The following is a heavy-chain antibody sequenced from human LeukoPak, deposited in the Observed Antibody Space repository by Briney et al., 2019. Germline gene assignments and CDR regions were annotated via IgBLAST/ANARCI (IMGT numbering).Heavy chain of an antibody. J-gene: IGHJ5*02. CDR3: ARQAPESGCSSTSCYFGP. CDR1: GGSISSISYY. V-gene: IGHV4-39*01. D-gene: IGHD2-2*01. Sequence: SQTLSLTCPVSGGSISSISYYWGWLRQPPGKGLEWIGSIYYRGSTYYNPSLKSRVTISVAPSQTQCSLTLSSVTAADTAVYYCARQAPESGCSSTSCYFGPWGQGTLVTVSS. CDR2: IYYRGST.